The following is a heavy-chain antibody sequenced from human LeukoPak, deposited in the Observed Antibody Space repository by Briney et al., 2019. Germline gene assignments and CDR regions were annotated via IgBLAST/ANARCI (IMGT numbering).Heavy chain of an antibody. CDR3: ARTLIEYSVSSCYFDY. V-gene: IGHV3-30*04. Sequence: GGSLRLSCAASTFTFTRYAIHWVRQAPGKGLEWVAVISYDGSNKKYADSVKGRFTISRDNSKNTLYLQMNSLRAEDTAVYYCARTLIEYSVSSCYFDYWGQGTLVTVSS. D-gene: IGHD6-6*01. CDR2: ISYDGSNK. CDR1: TFTFTRYA. J-gene: IGHJ4*02.